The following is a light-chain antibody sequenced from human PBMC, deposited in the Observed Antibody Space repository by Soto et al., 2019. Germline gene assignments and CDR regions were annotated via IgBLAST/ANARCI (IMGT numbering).Light chain of an antibody. V-gene: IGKV3-20*01. CDR3: QQYGSSSWT. Sequence: EIVLTQSPGTLSLSPGERATLSCRASQSVSSTYFAWYQQRFGQAPRLLIYGASSRATGIPDRFSGSGSETDFTLTISRLEPEDFAVYSCQQYGSSSWTSGQGTNVEIK. J-gene: IGKJ1*01. CDR1: QSVSSTY. CDR2: GAS.